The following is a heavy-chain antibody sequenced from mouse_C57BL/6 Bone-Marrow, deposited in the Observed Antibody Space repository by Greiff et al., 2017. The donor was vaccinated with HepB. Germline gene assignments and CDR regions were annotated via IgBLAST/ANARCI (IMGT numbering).Heavy chain of an antibody. D-gene: IGHD2-2*01. J-gene: IGHJ2*01. V-gene: IGHV1-62-2*01. CDR3: ARHEMGLRRGGSYYFEY. CDR1: GYTFTEYT. Sequence: QVQLQQSGAELVKPGASVKLSCKASGYTFTEYTIHWVKQRSGQGLEWIGWFYPGSGSIKYNEKFKDKATLTADKSSSTVYMELSRLSSEDSAVYFCARHEMGLRRGGSYYFEYWGQGTTLTVSS. CDR2: FYPGSGSI.